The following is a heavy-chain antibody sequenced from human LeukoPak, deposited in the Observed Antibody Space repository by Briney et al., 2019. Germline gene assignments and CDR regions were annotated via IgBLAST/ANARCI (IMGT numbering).Heavy chain of an antibody. V-gene: IGHV3-23*01. Sequence: GGSLRLSCAASGFTFSSYAMSWVRQAPGKGLEWVSGITGGGTTTHHADSVKGRFTISRDNSKNSLYLQMNSLGAEDTAVYYCARDKVPSSYGEIYYYYYMDVWGKGTTVTISS. CDR2: ITGGGTTT. CDR1: GFTFSSYA. CDR3: ARDKVPSSYGEIYYYYYMDV. D-gene: IGHD4-17*01. J-gene: IGHJ6*03.